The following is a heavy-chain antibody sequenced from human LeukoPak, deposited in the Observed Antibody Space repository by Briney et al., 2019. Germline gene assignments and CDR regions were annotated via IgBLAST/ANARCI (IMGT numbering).Heavy chain of an antibody. Sequence: SQTLSLTCTVSGGSISSGGYYWSWIRQHPGKGLEWIGYIYYSGSTYYNPSLKSRVTISVDTSKNQFSLKLSSVTAADTAVYYCARGIYCSGGSCYFLFDYWGQGTLVTDSS. J-gene: IGHJ4*02. D-gene: IGHD2-15*01. CDR1: GGSISSGGYY. CDR2: IYYSGST. CDR3: ARGIYCSGGSCYFLFDY. V-gene: IGHV4-31*03.